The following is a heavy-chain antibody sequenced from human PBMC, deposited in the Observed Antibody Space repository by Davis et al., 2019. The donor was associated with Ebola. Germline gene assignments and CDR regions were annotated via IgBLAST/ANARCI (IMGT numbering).Heavy chain of an antibody. J-gene: IGHJ4*02. Sequence: GESLKISCAASGFTFSSYAMNWVRQAPGKGLEWVAVISYDGVTKYYADSVKGRFTISRDNSKNTLYLQMNSLRADDTAVYYCAKQRGVGAIDYDYWGRGTVVTVSS. CDR2: ISYDGVTK. D-gene: IGHD1-26*01. V-gene: IGHV3-30*04. CDR1: GFTFSSYA. CDR3: AKQRGVGAIDYDY.